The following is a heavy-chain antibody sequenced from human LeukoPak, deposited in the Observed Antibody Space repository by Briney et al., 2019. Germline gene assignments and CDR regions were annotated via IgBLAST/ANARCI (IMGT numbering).Heavy chain of an antibody. J-gene: IGHJ4*02. D-gene: IGHD3-10*01. CDR3: VKGCNPRQPMVGEGDPDF. CDR2: ISSSGRYI. Sequence: GGSLRLSCADSGLRFSSYTMAWVRQAPGKGLEWVSAISSSGRYIYYSDSVKGRFTISRDNARNSLFLQMNSLRDEDTAVYYCVKGCNPRQPMVGEGDPDFRGQGTPVTVSS. V-gene: IGHV3-21*01. CDR1: GLRFSSYT.